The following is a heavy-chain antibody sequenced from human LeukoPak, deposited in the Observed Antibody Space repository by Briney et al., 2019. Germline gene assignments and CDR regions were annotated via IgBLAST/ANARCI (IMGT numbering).Heavy chain of an antibody. J-gene: IGHJ6*03. CDR2: INHSGST. V-gene: IGHV4-34*01. CDR3: ARAAPIAARYMDV. D-gene: IGHD6-6*01. CDR1: GGSFSGYY. Sequence: SETLSFTCAVYGGSFSGYYRSWIRQPPGKGLEWIGEINHSGSTNYNPSLKSRVTISVDTSKNQFSLKLSSVTAADTAVYYCARAAPIAARYMDVWGKGTTVTVSS.